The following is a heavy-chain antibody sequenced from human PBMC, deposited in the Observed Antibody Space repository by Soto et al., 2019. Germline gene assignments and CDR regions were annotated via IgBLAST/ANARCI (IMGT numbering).Heavy chain of an antibody. J-gene: IGHJ4*02. CDR3: ARAVGDPLYYLDY. CDR2: TDYSGNT. V-gene: IGHV4-59*08. D-gene: IGHD6-19*01. Sequence: QVQLQESGPGLVRPSETLSLTCTVSSDSISSYYWIWSRQSPGKGLEWIGYTDYSGNTNYNPSRKTRVNISGDTSKNQFALRLSSVTAADTAVYYCARAVGDPLYYLDYWGQGTLVTVSS. CDR1: SDSISSYY.